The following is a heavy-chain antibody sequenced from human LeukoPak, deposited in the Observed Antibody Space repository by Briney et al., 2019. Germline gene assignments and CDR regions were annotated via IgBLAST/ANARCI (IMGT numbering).Heavy chain of an antibody. V-gene: IGHV3-7*01. J-gene: IGHJ4*02. CDR1: GFTRSSYW. D-gene: IGHD1-26*01. CDR3: VRDDGATKPC. Sequence: GGSLRLSCAASGFTRSSYWMSWVRQAPGKGLEWVANIKRDGSEKYYVDSVKGRFSISRDNAKNSLYLQMNSLRVEDTAVYYCVRDDGATKPCWGQGTLVTVSS. CDR2: IKRDGSEK.